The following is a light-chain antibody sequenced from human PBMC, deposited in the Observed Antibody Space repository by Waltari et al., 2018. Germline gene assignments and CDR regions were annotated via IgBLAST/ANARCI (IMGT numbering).Light chain of an antibody. CDR2: EVE. Sequence: QSALTQPASVSGSPGQSITISCTGTSSDVGRYKYVAWYQLLPGKAPNLMIYEVEKRLSGVSARFSGSKSGHTASLTISELQTGDEADYYCCSYAGSRSVFGSGTKVTVL. J-gene: IGLJ1*01. V-gene: IGLV2-23*02. CDR3: CSYAGSRSV. CDR1: SSDVGRYKY.